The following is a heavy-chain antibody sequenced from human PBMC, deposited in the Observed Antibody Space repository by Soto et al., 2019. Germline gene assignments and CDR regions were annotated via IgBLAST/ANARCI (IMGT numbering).Heavy chain of an antibody. Sequence: EVPLVESGGGLVQPGGSLRLSCAASGPLFRDYHMDWVRQAPGEGVEWVGRIRRKAHSYTTEYAASVKGRFTISRDDSKNSLYLQMNSLKSEDTAVYYCAMLGGWSGGSSGMDVWGQGTKVTVSS. V-gene: IGHV3-72*01. CDR1: GPLFRDYH. CDR3: AMLGGWSGGSSGMDV. D-gene: IGHD6-19*01. CDR2: IRRKAHSYTT. J-gene: IGHJ6*02.